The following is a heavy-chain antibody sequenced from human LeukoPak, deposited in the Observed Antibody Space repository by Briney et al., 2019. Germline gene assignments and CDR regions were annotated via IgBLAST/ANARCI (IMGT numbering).Heavy chain of an antibody. V-gene: IGHV4-39*01. CDR1: GGSISSRRYY. J-gene: IGHJ1*01. CDR2: IYYSEST. CDR3: ARQRFGDLYAEYFQH. D-gene: IGHD3-10*01. Sequence: PSETLSLTCTVSGGSISSRRYYWGWIRQPPGKGLEWIGSIYYSESTYYNPSLKSRVTISVDTSKNQFSLRLTSVTPADTAVYYCARQRFGDLYAEYFQHWGQGTLVTVSS.